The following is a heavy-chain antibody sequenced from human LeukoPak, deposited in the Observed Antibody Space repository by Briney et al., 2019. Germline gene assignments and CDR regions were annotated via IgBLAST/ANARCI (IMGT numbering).Heavy chain of an antibody. CDR1: GFTFSSYW. D-gene: IGHD5-24*01. J-gene: IGHJ4*02. Sequence: GGSLRLSCAPSGFTFSSYWMSWVRQAPGKGLEWVAIIKQDGSEKYYVDSVKGRFTISRDNAKNSLYLQMNSLRAEDTAVYYCARDVRDGYSRKIDYWGQGTLVTVSS. V-gene: IGHV3-7*01. CDR2: IKQDGSEK. CDR3: ARDVRDGYSRKIDY.